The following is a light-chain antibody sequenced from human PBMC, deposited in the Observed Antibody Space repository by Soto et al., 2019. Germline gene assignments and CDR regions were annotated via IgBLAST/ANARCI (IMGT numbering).Light chain of an antibody. CDR2: DVN. CDR3: TSWTTSTTMI. V-gene: IGLV2-14*03. J-gene: IGLJ2*01. Sequence: QSALTQPASVSGSPGQSITISCTGTSSDIGAYNFVSWYQQHPGKAPKLMLYDVNIRHSGVSNRFSGSKSGNTASLTISGLQAEDEADYYCTSWTTSTTMIFGGGTKLTVL. CDR1: SSDIGAYNF.